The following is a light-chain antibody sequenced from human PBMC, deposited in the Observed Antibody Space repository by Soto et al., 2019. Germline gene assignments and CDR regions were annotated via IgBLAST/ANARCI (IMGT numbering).Light chain of an antibody. CDR2: DSS. CDR1: QSISRW. J-gene: IGKJ1*01. V-gene: IGKV1-5*01. Sequence: DIPMTQSPSNLSASVGDRVTISCRASQSISRWLAWYQQKQGKAPNILIYDSSSLQSEVPSRFIGIVSGTEFTLTLSSLHSDDFATYYCQQYNSHWTFGQGTTVEIK. CDR3: QQYNSHWT.